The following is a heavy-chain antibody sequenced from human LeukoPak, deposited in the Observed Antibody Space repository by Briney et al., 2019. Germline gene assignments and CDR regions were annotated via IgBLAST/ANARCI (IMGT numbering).Heavy chain of an antibody. CDR1: GYTFTGYY. D-gene: IGHD3-10*01. J-gene: IGHJ6*02. Sequence: ASVKVSCKASGYTFTGYYMHWARQAPGQGLEWMGWINPNSGGTNYAQKFQGRVTMTRDTSISTAYMELSRLRSDDTAVYYCAREFSGSGSYWVRGMDVWGQGTTVTVSS. V-gene: IGHV1-2*02. CDR2: INPNSGGT. CDR3: AREFSGSGSYWVRGMDV.